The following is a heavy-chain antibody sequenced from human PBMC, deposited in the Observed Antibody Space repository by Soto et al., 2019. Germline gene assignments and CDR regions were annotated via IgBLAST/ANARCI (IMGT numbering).Heavy chain of an antibody. J-gene: IGHJ4*02. Sequence: QVQLVQSGAEVKKPGSSVKVSCKASGGTFSSYAISWVRQAPGQGLEWMGGIIPIFGTANYAQKFQGRVKITADDSTSTAYMELSSLRSEDKAVYYCAREGRLGGTPGFDYWGQGTLVTVSS. V-gene: IGHV1-69*01. CDR3: AREGRLGGTPGFDY. D-gene: IGHD3-3*01. CDR2: IIPIFGTA. CDR1: GGTFSSYA.